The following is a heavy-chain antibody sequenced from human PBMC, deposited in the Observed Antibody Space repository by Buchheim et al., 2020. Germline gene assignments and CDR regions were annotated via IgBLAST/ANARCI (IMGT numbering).Heavy chain of an antibody. Sequence: EVQLVESGGGLVKPGGSLRLSCAASGFTFSSYAMNWVRQAPGKGLEWVSTISGSGGSTYYADSIKGRFSISRDNSNNTLYLQMNSLKAEDSAVYYCARDSSGWHDWGQRTL. CDR1: GFTFSSYA. CDR3: ARDSSGWHD. D-gene: IGHD6-19*01. V-gene: IGHV3-23*04. CDR2: ISGSGGST. J-gene: IGHJ4*02.